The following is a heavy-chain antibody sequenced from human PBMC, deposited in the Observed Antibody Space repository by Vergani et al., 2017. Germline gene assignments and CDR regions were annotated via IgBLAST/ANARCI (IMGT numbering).Heavy chain of an antibody. Sequence: QVQLQQWGAGLLKPSETLSLTCAVYGGSFSGYYWSWIRQPPGKGLEWIGEINHSGSTNYNPSLKSRVTISVDTSKNQFSLKLSSVTAADTAVYYCARESSGWHGGVDYWGQGTLVTVSS. D-gene: IGHD6-19*01. J-gene: IGHJ4*02. CDR3: ARESSGWHGGVDY. V-gene: IGHV4-34*01. CDR1: GGSFSGYY. CDR2: INHSGST.